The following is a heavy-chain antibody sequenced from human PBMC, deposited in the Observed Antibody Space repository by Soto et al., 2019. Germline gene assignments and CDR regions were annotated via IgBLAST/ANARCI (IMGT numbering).Heavy chain of an antibody. CDR1: GGSFSGYY. J-gene: IGHJ4*02. CDR3: ARGFSSSSVDYFDY. V-gene: IGHV4-34*01. Sequence: SETLSLTCAVYGGSFSGYYWSWIRQPPGKGLEWIGEINHSGSTNYNPSLKSRVTISVDTSKNQFSLKLSSVTAADTAVYYCARGFSSSSVDYFDYWGQGTLVTV. CDR2: INHSGST. D-gene: IGHD6-6*01.